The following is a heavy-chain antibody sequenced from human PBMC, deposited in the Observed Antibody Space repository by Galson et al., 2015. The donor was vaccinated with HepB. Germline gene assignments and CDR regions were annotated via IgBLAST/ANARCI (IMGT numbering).Heavy chain of an antibody. D-gene: IGHD3-22*01. J-gene: IGHJ2*01. CDR3: ARDRGISMIVNADWYFDL. CDR2: IIPILGIA. Sequence: SVKVSCKASGGTFSSYAISWVRQAPGQGLEWMGRIIPILGIANYAQKFQGRVTITADKSTSTAFMELSSLKSEDTAVYYCARDRGISMIVNADWYFDLWGRGTLVTVSS. V-gene: IGHV1-69*04. CDR1: GGTFSSYA.